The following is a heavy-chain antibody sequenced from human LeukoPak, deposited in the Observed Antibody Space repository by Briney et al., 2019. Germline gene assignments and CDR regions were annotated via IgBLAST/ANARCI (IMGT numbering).Heavy chain of an antibody. V-gene: IGHV3-30*18. D-gene: IGHD4-17*01. CDR1: GFTFSSYV. CDR2: ISYDGSNK. CDR3: AKDLGMTTVTYYFDY. J-gene: IGHJ4*02. Sequence: GGSLRLSCAASGFTFSSYVMHWVRQAPGKGLEWVAVISYDGSNKYYADSVKGRFTISRDNSKNTLYLQMNSLRAEDTAVYYCAKDLGMTTVTYYFDYWGQGTLVTVSS.